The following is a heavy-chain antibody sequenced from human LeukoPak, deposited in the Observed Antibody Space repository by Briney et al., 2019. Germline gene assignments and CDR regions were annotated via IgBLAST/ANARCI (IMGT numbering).Heavy chain of an antibody. D-gene: IGHD3-3*01. CDR2: ISGGGSNI. V-gene: IGHV3-48*03. CDR1: GFTFGTYE. J-gene: IGHJ6*02. CDR3: DRTPCIGCWSGYILDV. Sequence: PGGSLRLSCAASGFTFGTYEVNWVRQAPGKGLEWVSYISGGGSNIYYADSVKGRFTVSRDDAKNSLYLQMNSLTLGDTGLDPRDRTPCIGCWSGYILDVWGQGTTVTVSS.